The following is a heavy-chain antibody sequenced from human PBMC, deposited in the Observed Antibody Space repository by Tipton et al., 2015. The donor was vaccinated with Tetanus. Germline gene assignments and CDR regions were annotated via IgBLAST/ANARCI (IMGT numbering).Heavy chain of an antibody. CDR3: ARGNRGSSWYF. CDR1: GYAFNSYD. V-gene: IGHV1-8*01. Sequence: QLVQSGAEVKKPGASVKVSCKAFGYAFNSYDLNWVRQATGQGLEWLGYTNPNTGHAGYAQKFQGRVTMTSNISITTAYMELRNLRSDDTAVYFCARGNRGSSWYFWGQGTLVTVSS. J-gene: IGHJ4*02. CDR2: TNPNTGHA. D-gene: IGHD6-13*01.